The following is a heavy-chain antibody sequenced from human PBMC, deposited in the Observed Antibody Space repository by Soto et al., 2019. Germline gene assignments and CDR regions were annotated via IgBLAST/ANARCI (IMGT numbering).Heavy chain of an antibody. CDR2: INHSGST. Sequence: SETLSLTCAVYGGSFSGYYWSRIRQPPGKGLEWIGEINHSGSTNYNPSLKSRVTISVDTSKNQFSLKLSSVTAADTAVYYCARGPQIVVVPAAIRWFDPWGQGTLVTVSS. J-gene: IGHJ5*02. CDR3: ARGPQIVVVPAAIRWFDP. CDR1: GGSFSGYY. V-gene: IGHV4-34*01. D-gene: IGHD2-2*01.